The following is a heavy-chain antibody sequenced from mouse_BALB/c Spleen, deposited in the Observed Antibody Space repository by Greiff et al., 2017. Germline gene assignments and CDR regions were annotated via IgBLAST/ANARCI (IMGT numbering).Heavy chain of an antibody. CDR2: IYPYNGGT. J-gene: IGHJ4*01. V-gene: IGHV1S29*02. D-gene: IGHD2-4*01. CDR1: GYTFTDYN. CDR3: ARDDYDDDYAMDY. Sequence: VQLQQSGPELVKPGASVKISCKASGYTFTDYNMHWVKQSHGKSLEWIGYIYPYNGGTGYNQKFKSKATLTVDNSSSTAYMELRSLTSEDSAVDYCARDDYDDDYAMDYWGQGTSVTVSS.